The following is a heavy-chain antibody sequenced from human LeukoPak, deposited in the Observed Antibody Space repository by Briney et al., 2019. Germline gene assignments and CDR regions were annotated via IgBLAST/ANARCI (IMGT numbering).Heavy chain of an antibody. D-gene: IGHD1-1*01. CDR1: GFTFSSYA. V-gene: IGHV3-23*01. CDR2: ISGSGGTT. CDR3: AQPYWNPETDWFDP. Sequence: GGSLRLSCAVSGFTFSSYAMSWVRQAPGKRLEWVSGISGSGGTTYYADSVKGRFTISRDNSNNTLYLQMSSLRTEDTAIYYCAQPYWNPETDWFDPCGQGTLVTVSS. J-gene: IGHJ5*02.